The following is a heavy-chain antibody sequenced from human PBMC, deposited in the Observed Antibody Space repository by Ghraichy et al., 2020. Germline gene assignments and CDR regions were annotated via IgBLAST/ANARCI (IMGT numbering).Heavy chain of an antibody. CDR2: FYTSGST. D-gene: IGHD4-17*01. Sequence: SETLSLTCTVSGGSISTYYWSWIRQPAGKGLEWIGRFYTSGSTNYNPSLKSRVTMSVDTSKNQFSLILSSVTAADTAVYYCAMTTMMRIEMWGQGTMVTVSS. J-gene: IGHJ3*02. V-gene: IGHV4-4*07. CDR1: GGSISTYY. CDR3: AMTTMMRIEM.